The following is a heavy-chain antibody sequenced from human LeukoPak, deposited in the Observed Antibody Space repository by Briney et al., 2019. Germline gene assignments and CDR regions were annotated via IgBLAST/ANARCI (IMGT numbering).Heavy chain of an antibody. CDR2: IYHSGST. J-gene: IGHJ3*02. D-gene: IGHD3-22*01. Sequence: SQTLSLTCAVSGGSISSGGYSWSWIRQPPRKGLEWIGYIYHSGSTYYNPSLKSRVTISVDRSKNQFSLKLSTVTAADTAVYYCARAGYYDSSGYYCDAFDIWGQGTMVTVSS. CDR1: GGSISSGGYS. CDR3: ARAGYYDSSGYYCDAFDI. V-gene: IGHV4-30-2*01.